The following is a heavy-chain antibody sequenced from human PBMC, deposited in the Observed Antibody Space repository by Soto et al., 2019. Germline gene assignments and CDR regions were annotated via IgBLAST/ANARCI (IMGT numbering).Heavy chain of an antibody. CDR3: AKDGSGGGRIYYFDY. CDR2: FGGSGGST. Sequence: PGGSLRLSCAASGFTFDNYAMIWVRQAPGKGLEWVSAFGGSGGSTYYADSVRGRFTISRDNSKNTLYLQMNILRAEDTAIYYCAKDGSGGGRIYYFDYWGRGTLVTVSS. D-gene: IGHD2-15*01. CDR1: GFTFDNYA. V-gene: IGHV3-23*01. J-gene: IGHJ4*02.